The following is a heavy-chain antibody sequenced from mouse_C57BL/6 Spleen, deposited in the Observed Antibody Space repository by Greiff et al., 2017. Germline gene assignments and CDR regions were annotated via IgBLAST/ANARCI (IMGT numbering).Heavy chain of an antibody. Sequence: QVQLQQPGAELVMPGASVKLSCKASGYTFTSYWMHWVKQRPGQGLEWIGEIDPSDSYTNYNQKFKGKSTLTVDKSSSTAYMQLSSLTSEDSAVYYCASRLGEDFDYWGQGTTLTVSS. J-gene: IGHJ2*01. V-gene: IGHV1-69*01. D-gene: IGHD4-1*01. CDR3: ASRLGEDFDY. CDR2: IDPSDSYT. CDR1: GYTFTSYW.